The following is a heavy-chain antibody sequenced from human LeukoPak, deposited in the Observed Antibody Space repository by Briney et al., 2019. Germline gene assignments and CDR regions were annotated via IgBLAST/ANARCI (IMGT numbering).Heavy chain of an antibody. CDR3: AKVLSGSQDY. CDR2: IGGGGEYT. V-gene: IGHV3-23*01. D-gene: IGHD1-26*01. CDR1: GFTFSSYV. J-gene: IGHJ4*02. Sequence: GGSLRLSCAASGFTFSSYVMSWVRQAPGKGLEWVSTIGGGGEYTYYADSVKGRFIISRDNSKNTFYLQMNSLRAEDTAVYYCAKVLSGSQDYWGQGTLVTVFS.